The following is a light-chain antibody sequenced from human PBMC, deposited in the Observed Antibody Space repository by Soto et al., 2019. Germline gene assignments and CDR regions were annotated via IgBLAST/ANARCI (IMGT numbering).Light chain of an antibody. CDR3: HQFASSLT. Sequence: EIVLTQSPGTLSLSPGERATLSCRASQSFSSSYFAWYQQKPGQAPRLLIYGASSRPPGIPDRFSGSASGSDFTLTISRLEPEDFAVYFCHQFASSLTFGPGTKVEIK. J-gene: IGKJ1*01. CDR1: QSFSSSY. CDR2: GAS. V-gene: IGKV3-20*01.